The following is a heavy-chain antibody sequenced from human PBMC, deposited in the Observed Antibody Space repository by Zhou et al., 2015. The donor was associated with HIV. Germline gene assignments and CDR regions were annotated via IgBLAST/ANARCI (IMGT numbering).Heavy chain of an antibody. J-gene: IGHJ3*02. CDR2: ITPILGTT. CDR1: GDTFSAYS. D-gene: IGHD3-22*01. V-gene: IGHV1-69*06. CDR3: ASGLVKEYYYDSSGYDAFDI. Sequence: QVQLVQSGAEVKKPGSSVKVSCKTSGDTFSAYSISWVRQAPGQGLEWMGVITPILGTTKYAQKFQGRVTVSADRSTSTAYMELRSLRSEDTAVYYCASGLVKEYYYDSSGYDAFDIWGQGTMVTVSS.